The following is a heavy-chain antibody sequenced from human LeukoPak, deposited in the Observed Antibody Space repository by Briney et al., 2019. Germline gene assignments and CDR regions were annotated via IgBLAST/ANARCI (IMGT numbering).Heavy chain of an antibody. J-gene: IGHJ4*02. CDR1: GFTFSRCA. CDR3: ARDLSPVVRDSPMGY. V-gene: IGHV3-23*01. Sequence: PGGSLRLSCAASGFTFSRCAMSWVRQAPGKGLEWVSAISGSGGCTDYADSVKGRFTISRDNSKNTLYLQMNSLRAEDTAVYYCARDLSPVVRDSPMGYWGQGTLVTVSS. D-gene: IGHD3-10*01. CDR2: ISGSGGCT.